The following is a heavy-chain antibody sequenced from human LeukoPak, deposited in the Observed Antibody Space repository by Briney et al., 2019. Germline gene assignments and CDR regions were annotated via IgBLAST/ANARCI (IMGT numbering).Heavy chain of an antibody. D-gene: IGHD1-26*01. J-gene: IGHJ6*03. V-gene: IGHV1-18*01. CDR1: GYTFTSYG. CDR3: ARERSGSQYTHYYYMDV. CDR2: ISAYNGNT. Sequence: ASVKVSCKASGYTFTSYGISWVRQAPGQGLEWMGWISAYNGNTNYAQKLQGRVTMTTDTSTSTAYMELRSLRSDDTAVYYCARERSGSQYTHYYYMDVWGKGTTVTISS.